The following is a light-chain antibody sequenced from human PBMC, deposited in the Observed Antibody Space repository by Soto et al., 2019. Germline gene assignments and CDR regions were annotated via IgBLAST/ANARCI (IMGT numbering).Light chain of an antibody. Sequence: IVLTKSPATLCLSPGEGATLSCRASQSVSNSYLAWYQHKPGQAPRLLIYVASSRVTGIPDRFSGSGSGTDFTLTITRLEAEDFAVYYCQQYGSAPGWTFGQGTKVDI. CDR1: QSVSNSY. J-gene: IGKJ1*01. V-gene: IGKV3-20*01. CDR2: VAS. CDR3: QQYGSAPGWT.